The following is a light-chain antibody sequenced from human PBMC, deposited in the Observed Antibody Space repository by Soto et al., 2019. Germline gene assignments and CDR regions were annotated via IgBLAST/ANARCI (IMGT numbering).Light chain of an antibody. J-gene: IGLJ1*01. CDR1: RSNIGSNP. CDR3: QSYDSSLSGSV. Sequence: HSVLTQPPSASGTPGQRVVSSCCVSRSNIGSNPVSWYQQLPGTSPKLLIYGNSNRPSGVPDRFSGSKSGTSASLAITGLQAEDEADYYCQSYDSSLSGSVFGSGTRSQS. V-gene: IGLV1-40*01. CDR2: GNS.